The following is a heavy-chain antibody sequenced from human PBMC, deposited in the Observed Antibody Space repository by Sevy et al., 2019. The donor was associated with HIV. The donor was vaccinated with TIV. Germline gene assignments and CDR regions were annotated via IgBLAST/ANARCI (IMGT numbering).Heavy chain of an antibody. CDR1: GDTFSTYG. J-gene: IGHJ3*02. Sequence: ASVKVSCKASGDTFSTYGLSWVRQAPGQGLEWMGGIIPIFGTPNEAQTFQGRVTITADESASPAYMKLSSLSSEDTALYYCAREGGVATTGDHDAFDIWGHGTLVTVSS. D-gene: IGHD7-27*01. V-gene: IGHV1-69*13. CDR3: AREGGVATTGDHDAFDI. CDR2: IIPIFGTP.